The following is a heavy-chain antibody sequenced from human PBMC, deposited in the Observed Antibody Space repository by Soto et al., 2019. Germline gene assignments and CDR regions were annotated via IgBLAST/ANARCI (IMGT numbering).Heavy chain of an antibody. J-gene: IGHJ4*02. CDR1: GDSVSSNSAA. Sequence: PSQTLSLTCAISGDSVSSNSAAWNWIRQSPSRGLEWLGRTYYRPKWYNDYAVSVKSRITINPDTSKNQFSLQLNSVTPEDTAVYYCARDRGAYYYDSSGPTYFDYWGQGTLVTVSS. CDR2: TYYRPKWYN. CDR3: ARDRGAYYYDSSGPTYFDY. V-gene: IGHV6-1*01. D-gene: IGHD3-22*01.